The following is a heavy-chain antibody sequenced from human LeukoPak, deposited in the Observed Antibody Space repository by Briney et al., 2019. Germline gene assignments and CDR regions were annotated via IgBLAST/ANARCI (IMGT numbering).Heavy chain of an antibody. CDR2: ISSSSSYI. CDR3: AREKITGSPAWFDP. CDR1: GFTFSSYS. V-gene: IGHV3-21*01. J-gene: IGHJ5*02. Sequence: GGSLRLSCAASGFTFSSYSMNWVRQAPGKGLEWVSSISSSSSYIYYADSVKGRFTISRDNGKNSLYLQMNSLRAEDTAVYYCAREKITGSPAWFDPWDQGTLVTVSS. D-gene: IGHD1-20*01.